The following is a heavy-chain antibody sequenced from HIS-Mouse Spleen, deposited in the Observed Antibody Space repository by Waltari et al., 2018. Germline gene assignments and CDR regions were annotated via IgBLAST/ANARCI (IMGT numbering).Heavy chain of an antibody. CDR1: GSSFTWYR. D-gene: IGHD6-13*01. CDR3: ARSPGIAAAGTDY. V-gene: IGHV3-21*01. CDR2: ISSSSSYI. Sequence: EVQPVESGGGLVNPGGSLRLSWPASGSSFTWYRIHWVRQAPGKGLEWVSSISSSSSYIYYADSVKGRFTISRDNAKNSLYLQMNSLRAEDTAVYYCARSPGIAAAGTDYWGQGTLVTVSS. J-gene: IGHJ4*02.